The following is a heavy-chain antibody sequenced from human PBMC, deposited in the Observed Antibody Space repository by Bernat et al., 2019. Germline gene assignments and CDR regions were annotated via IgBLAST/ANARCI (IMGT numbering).Heavy chain of an antibody. V-gene: IGHV3-73*01. CDR2: IRSKANSYAT. CDR3: TRHGTSTYYYYYGMDV. CDR1: GFTFSGSA. J-gene: IGHJ6*02. D-gene: IGHD1-26*01. Sequence: EVQLVESGGGLVQPGGSLKLSCAASGFTFSGSAMHWVRQASGKGLEWVGRIRSKANSYATAYAASVKGRFTISRDDSKNTAYLQMNSLKTEDMAVYYCTRHGTSTYYYYYGMDVWGQGTTVTVSS.